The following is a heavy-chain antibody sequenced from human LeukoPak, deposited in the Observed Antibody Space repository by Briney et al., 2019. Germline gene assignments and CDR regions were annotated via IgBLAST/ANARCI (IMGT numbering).Heavy chain of an antibody. CDR3: ARVRIVVVVFDY. V-gene: IGHV4-39*07. CDR2: IYYSGST. D-gene: IGHD2-15*01. J-gene: IGHJ4*02. CDR1: GGSISSSSYY. Sequence: SETLSLTCTVSGGSISSSSYYWGWIRQPPGKGLEWIGGIYYSGSTYYNPSLKSRVTISVDTSKNQFSLKLSSVTAADTAVYYCARVRIVVVVFDYWGQGTLVTVSS.